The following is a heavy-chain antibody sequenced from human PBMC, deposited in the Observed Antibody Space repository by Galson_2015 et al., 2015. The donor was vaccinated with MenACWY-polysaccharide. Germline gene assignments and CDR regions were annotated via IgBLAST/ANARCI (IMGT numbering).Heavy chain of an antibody. CDR3: ARDRGSYDAYDI. CDR2: ISGGGAML. Sequence: SLRLSCAASGFTFSTYDMNWVRQSPEKGLQWIAYISGGGAMLHYADSVKGRFTISRDNAKDSLYLEMNSLTAEDTGLYYCARDRGSYDAYDIWGQGTVVTVSS. V-gene: IGHV3-48*03. J-gene: IGHJ3*02. D-gene: IGHD5-18*01. CDR1: GFTFSTYD.